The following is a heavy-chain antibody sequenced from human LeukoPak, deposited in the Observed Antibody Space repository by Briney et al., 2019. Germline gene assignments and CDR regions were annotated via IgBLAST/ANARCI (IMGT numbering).Heavy chain of an antibody. CDR1: GGSFSGYY. Sequence: PSETLSLTCAVYGGSFSGYYWSWIRQPPGKGLEWIGEINHSGSTNYNPSLKSRVTTSVDTSKNQFSLKLSSVTAADTAVYYCARGPSYYYDSSGSDYWGQGTLVTVSS. J-gene: IGHJ4*02. D-gene: IGHD3-22*01. V-gene: IGHV4-34*01. CDR3: ARGPSYYYDSSGSDY. CDR2: INHSGST.